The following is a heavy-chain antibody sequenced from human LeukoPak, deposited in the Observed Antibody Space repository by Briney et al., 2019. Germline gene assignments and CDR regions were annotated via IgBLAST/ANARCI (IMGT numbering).Heavy chain of an antibody. D-gene: IGHD3-22*01. Sequence: PSEPLSLPCTVSGGPFSSHYWLWIRQPPGKALEGIGYIYYSGSTNYNPSLKSRVTISLDTSKNQFSLKLSCVAAADTAVYYCARETYYYDSSGYSQFMDVWGKGTTVTVSS. CDR3: ARETYYYDSSGYSQFMDV. V-gene: IGHV4-59*11. CDR2: IYYSGST. CDR1: GGPFSSHY. J-gene: IGHJ6*03.